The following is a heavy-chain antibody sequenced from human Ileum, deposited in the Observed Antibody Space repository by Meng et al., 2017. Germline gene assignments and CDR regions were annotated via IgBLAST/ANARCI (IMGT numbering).Heavy chain of an antibody. CDR2: IYTSGST. D-gene: IGHD4-17*01. V-gene: IGHV4-4*07. J-gene: IGHJ5*02. Sequence: QGQRQESGPGLVQPSETLSLTCTVSGGSISSYYWSWIRQPAGKGLEWIGRIYTSGSTNYNPSLKSRVTMSVDTSKNQFSLKLSSVTAADTAVYYCARDVVPTVTYYYNWFDPWGQGTLVTVSS. CDR1: GGSISSYY. CDR3: ARDVVPTVTYYYNWFDP.